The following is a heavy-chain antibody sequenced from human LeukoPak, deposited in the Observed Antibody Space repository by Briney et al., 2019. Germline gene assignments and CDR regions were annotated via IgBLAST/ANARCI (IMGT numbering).Heavy chain of an antibody. J-gene: IGHJ4*02. D-gene: IGHD3-22*01. Sequence: ASVKVSCKASGGTFSSCAISWVRQAPGQGLEWMGGIIPIFGTANYAQKFQGRVTITTDESTSTAYMELSSLRSEDTAVYYCARSDYDSSGYYFDYWGQGTLVTVSS. CDR2: IIPIFGTA. CDR1: GGTFSSCA. V-gene: IGHV1-69*05. CDR3: ARSDYDSSGYYFDY.